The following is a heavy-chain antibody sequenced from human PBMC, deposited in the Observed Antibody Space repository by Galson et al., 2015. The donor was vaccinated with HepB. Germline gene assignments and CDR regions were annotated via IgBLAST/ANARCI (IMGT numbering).Heavy chain of an antibody. J-gene: IGHJ6*03. D-gene: IGHD3-10*01. V-gene: IGHV3-30-3*01. CDR3: ARSGSYYGSGSHFSPYYYYYMDV. CDR1: GFTFSSYA. Sequence: SLRLSCAASGFTFSSYAMHWVRQAPGKGLEWVAVISYDGSNKYYADSVKGRFTISSDNSKNTLYLQMNSLRAEDTAVYYCARSGSYYGSGSHFSPYYYYYMDVWGKGTTVTVSS. CDR2: ISYDGSNK.